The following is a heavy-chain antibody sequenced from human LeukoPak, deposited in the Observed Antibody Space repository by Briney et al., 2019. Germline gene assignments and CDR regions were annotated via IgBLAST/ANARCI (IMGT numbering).Heavy chain of an antibody. Sequence: ASVTVSCKGSAYTFTSYGYSWVRQAHGQGLEWMGLISAYNGNTNDEQKLQGRVTMTTDTSTSTAYMELRSLRSDDTAVYYCAGSSGWPPNRYYFDNWGQGTLATVSS. CDR3: AGSSGWPPNRYYFDN. CDR1: AYTFTSYG. D-gene: IGHD6-19*01. CDR2: ISAYNGNT. V-gene: IGHV1-18*01. J-gene: IGHJ4*02.